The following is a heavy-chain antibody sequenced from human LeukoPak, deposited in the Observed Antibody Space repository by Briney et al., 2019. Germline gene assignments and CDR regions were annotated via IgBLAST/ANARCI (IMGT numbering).Heavy chain of an antibody. Sequence: GASVKVSCKASGYTFTGYYMHWVRQAPGQGLEWMGRINPNSGGTNYAQKFQGRVTMTRDTSISTAYMELSRLRSDDTAVYYCARDWETWYYYDSSGYYYYWGRGTLVTVSS. J-gene: IGHJ4*02. CDR1: GYTFTGYY. D-gene: IGHD3-22*01. V-gene: IGHV1-2*06. CDR2: INPNSGGT. CDR3: ARDWETWYYYDSSGYYYY.